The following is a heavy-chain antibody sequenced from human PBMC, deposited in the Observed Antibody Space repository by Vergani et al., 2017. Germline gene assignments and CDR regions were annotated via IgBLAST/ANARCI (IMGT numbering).Heavy chain of an antibody. V-gene: IGHV4-59*12. CDR2: IYYSGST. J-gene: IGHJ5*02. Sequence: QVQLQESGPGLVKPSETLSLTCTVSGGSISSYYWSWIRQPPGKGLEWIGYIYYSGSTNYNPSLKSRVTISVDTAKNQFSLKLSSVTAADTAVFYCARDGPRTVRGVTNWFDPWGQGTLVTVSS. CDR1: GGSISSYY. D-gene: IGHD3-10*01. CDR3: ARDGPRTVRGVTNWFDP.